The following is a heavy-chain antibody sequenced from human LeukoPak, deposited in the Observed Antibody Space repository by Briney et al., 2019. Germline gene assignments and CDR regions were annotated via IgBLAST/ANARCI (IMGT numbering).Heavy chain of an antibody. CDR1: GYTFTSYY. V-gene: IGHV1-46*01. J-gene: IGHJ6*02. CDR3: ARDYSNLRGMDV. CDR2: INPSGGST. Sequence: ASVKVSCKASGYTFTSYYMHWVRQAPGQGLEWMGIINPSGGSTSYTQKFQGRVTMTRDTSTSTVYMELSSLRSEDTAVYYCARDYSNLRGMDVWGQGTTVTVSS. D-gene: IGHD4-11*01.